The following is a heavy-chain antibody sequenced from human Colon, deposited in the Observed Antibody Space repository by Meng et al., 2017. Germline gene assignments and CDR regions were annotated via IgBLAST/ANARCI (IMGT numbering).Heavy chain of an antibody. CDR3: TRDFDSGYGF. CDR1: GFTFSSHW. CDR2: INGDGSST. J-gene: IGHJ4*02. V-gene: IGHV3-74*01. Sequence: GGSLRLSCAASGFTFSSHWMHWVRQPPGQGLEWVSRINGDGSSTGYADSVKGRFTISRDNAKNTLYLQVNSLRGEDTAVYYCTRDFDSGYGFCGQGTLVTVSS. D-gene: IGHD5-12*01.